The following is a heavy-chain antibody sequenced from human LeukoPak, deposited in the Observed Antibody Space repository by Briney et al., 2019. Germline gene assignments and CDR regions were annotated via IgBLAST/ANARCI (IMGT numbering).Heavy chain of an antibody. J-gene: IGHJ4*02. D-gene: IGHD3-22*01. CDR1: GGTFSSYA. CDR3: ATNLNYYDSSGYYSWVY. CDR2: IIPIFGTA. Sequence: SVKVSCKASGGTFSSYAISWVRQAPGQGLEWMGGIIPIFGTANYAQKFQGRVTITTDESTSTAYMELSSLRSEDTAVYYCATNLNYYDSSGYYSWVYWGQGTLVTASS. V-gene: IGHV1-69*05.